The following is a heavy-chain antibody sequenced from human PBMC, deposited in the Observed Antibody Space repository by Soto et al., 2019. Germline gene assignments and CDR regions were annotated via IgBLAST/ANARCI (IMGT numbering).Heavy chain of an antibody. D-gene: IGHD1-26*01. V-gene: IGHV3-23*01. CDR2: FSGTTTST. CDR3: AKGQKWELPFDY. Sequence: GGSLRLSCAASGFIFSSYAMSWVSQAPGKGLEWVSAFSGTTTSTYYAASVKGRFTISRDNSKNTLYLQMNSLKAEDTAVYYCAKGQKWELPFDYWGQGALVTVSS. J-gene: IGHJ4*02. CDR1: GFIFSSYA.